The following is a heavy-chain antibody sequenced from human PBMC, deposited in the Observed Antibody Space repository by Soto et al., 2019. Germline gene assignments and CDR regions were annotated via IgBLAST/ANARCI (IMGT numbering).Heavy chain of an antibody. J-gene: IGHJ3*02. Sequence: ASVKVSCKASGYTFTSYGISWVRQAPGQGLEWMGWISAYNGNTNYAQKLQGRVTMTTDTSTSTAYMELRSLRSDDTAVYYCARDRGYYDSSGFGAFDICGQGTMVTVSS. D-gene: IGHD3-22*01. V-gene: IGHV1-18*04. CDR3: ARDRGYYDSSGFGAFDI. CDR1: GYTFTSYG. CDR2: ISAYNGNT.